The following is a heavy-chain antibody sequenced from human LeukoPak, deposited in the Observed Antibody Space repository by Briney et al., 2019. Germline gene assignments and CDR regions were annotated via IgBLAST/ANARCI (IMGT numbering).Heavy chain of an antibody. D-gene: IGHD6-6*01. Sequence: PSETLSLTCTVSGGSISSYYWHWIRQPPGKGLEWIGYIYYSGSTNYNPSLKSRVTISVDTSRNQFSLKLSSVTAADTAVYYCARAMSIAARLQTILDYWGQGTLVTVSS. V-gene: IGHV4-59*01. CDR2: IYYSGST. CDR3: ARAMSIAARLQTILDY. CDR1: GGSISSYY. J-gene: IGHJ4*02.